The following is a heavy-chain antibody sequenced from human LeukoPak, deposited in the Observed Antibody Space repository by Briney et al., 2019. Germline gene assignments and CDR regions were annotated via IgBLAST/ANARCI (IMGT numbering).Heavy chain of an antibody. CDR2: TSGSGSST. CDR1: GFTFSNYA. V-gene: IGHV3-23*01. Sequence: GGSLRLSCAASGFTFSNYAMSWVRQAPGKGPEWVSATSGSGSSTFYADSVKGRFTISRDNSKNTLYLQMNSLRAEDTAVYYCAKGKDTYKFGSSGYYFGENWGQGTLVTVSS. CDR3: AKGKDTYKFGSSGYYFGEN. D-gene: IGHD3-22*01. J-gene: IGHJ4*02.